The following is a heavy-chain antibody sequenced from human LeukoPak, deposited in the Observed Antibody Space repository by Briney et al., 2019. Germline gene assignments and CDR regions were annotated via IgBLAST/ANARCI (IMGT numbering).Heavy chain of an antibody. CDR2: IIPISGTA. CDR1: GGTFSSYA. J-gene: IGHJ5*02. V-gene: IGHV1-69*05. D-gene: IGHD6-19*01. Sequence: SVKVSCKASGGTFSSYAISWVRQAPGQGLEWMGGIIPISGTANYAQKFQGRVTITTDESTSTAYMELSSLRSEDTAVYYCARGYSSGLNWFDPWGQGTLVTVSS. CDR3: ARGYSSGLNWFDP.